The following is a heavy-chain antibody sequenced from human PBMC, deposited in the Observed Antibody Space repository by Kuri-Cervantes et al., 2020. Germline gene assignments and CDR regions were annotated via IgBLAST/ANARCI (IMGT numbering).Heavy chain of an antibody. V-gene: IGHV4-4*02. CDR3: ARGPMITFGGVIAN. J-gene: IGHJ4*02. D-gene: IGHD3-16*02. CDR2: IYYSGST. Sequence: GSLRLSCAVSGGSISSSNWWSWVRQPPGKGLEWIGNIYYSGSTNYNPSLKSRVTISVDTSKNQFSLKLSSVTAADTAVYYCARGPMITFGGVIANWGQGTLVTVSS. CDR1: GGSISSSNW.